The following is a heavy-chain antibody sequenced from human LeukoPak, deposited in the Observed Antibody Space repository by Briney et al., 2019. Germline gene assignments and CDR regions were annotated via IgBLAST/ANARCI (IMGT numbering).Heavy chain of an antibody. D-gene: IGHD3-22*01. CDR1: GDSIRNYY. CDR2: IDYSGRT. CDR3: ARRKDSSRWNGRDNWFDP. Sequence: SETLSLTCTVSGDSIRNYYWSWIRQTPGKGLEWIGYIDYSGRTLYNPSFESRVTISRDTSKTQFPLKLSSVTAADTAVYYCARRKDSSRWNGRDNWFDPWGQGTLVTVSS. J-gene: IGHJ5*02. V-gene: IGHV4-59*08.